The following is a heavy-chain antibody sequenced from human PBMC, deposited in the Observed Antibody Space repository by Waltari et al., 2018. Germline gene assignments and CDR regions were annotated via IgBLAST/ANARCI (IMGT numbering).Heavy chain of an antibody. D-gene: IGHD6-6*01. CDR2: ISYDGSNK. V-gene: IGHV3-30*18. CDR1: GFTFSSYG. Sequence: QVQLVESGGGVAQPGRSLRLSWAASGFTFSSYGMHWVRQAPGKGLEWVAVISYDGSNKYYADSVKRRFTISRDISTNTLYLQMNSLRAEDTAVYYCAKDSAGNSGSSDYWGQGTLVIVSS. J-gene: IGHJ4*02. CDR3: AKDSAGNSGSSDY.